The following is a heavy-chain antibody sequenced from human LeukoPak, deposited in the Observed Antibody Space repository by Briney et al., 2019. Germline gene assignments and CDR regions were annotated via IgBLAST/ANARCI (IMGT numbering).Heavy chain of an antibody. CDR1: GGSINNCY. D-gene: IGHD3-16*01. J-gene: IGHJ4*02. Sequence: SETLSLTCTVSGGSINNCYWSWIRQPAGKGLEWIGRIYASGSTNYNPSLKSRVTMSVDTPKNQFSLKLTSVTAADTAVYYCARDLGDRSRAYFAFDYWGQGTLVTVSS. CDR2: IYASGST. CDR3: ARDLGDRSRAYFAFDY. V-gene: IGHV4-4*07.